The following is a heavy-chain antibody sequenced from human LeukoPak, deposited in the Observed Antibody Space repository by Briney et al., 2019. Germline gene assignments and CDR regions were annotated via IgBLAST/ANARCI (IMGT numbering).Heavy chain of an antibody. CDR3: ARNADGSGNLLPFYFDY. D-gene: IGHD3-10*01. CDR2: IYYTGST. Sequence: SETLSLTCTVSGGSIYSGGYYWSWIRQHPGKGLEWIGYIYYTGSTYYNPSLKSRVAISVDTSNNQFSLILSSVTAADTAVYYCARNADGSGNLLPFYFDYWGPGTLVTVSS. V-gene: IGHV4-31*03. J-gene: IGHJ4*02. CDR1: GGSIYSGGYY.